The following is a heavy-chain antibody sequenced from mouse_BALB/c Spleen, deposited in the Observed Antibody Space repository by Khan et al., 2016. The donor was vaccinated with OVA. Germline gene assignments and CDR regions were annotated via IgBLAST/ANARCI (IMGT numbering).Heavy chain of an antibody. V-gene: IGHV5-6*01. CDR3: ASHLTGSFAY. Sequence: EVELVESGGDLVKPGGSLKLSCATSGFTFSSYSMSWVRQTPDKRLEWVTTISSAGDYTYYPDSVRGRFTLSRDNAKNSLYLQMNSLKSEDTAMYYCASHLTGSFAYWGQGTLVTVSA. CDR1: GFTFSSYS. J-gene: IGHJ3*01. CDR2: ISSAGDYT. D-gene: IGHD4-1*01.